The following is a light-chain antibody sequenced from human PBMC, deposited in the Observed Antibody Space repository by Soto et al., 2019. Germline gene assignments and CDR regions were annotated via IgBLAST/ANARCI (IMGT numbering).Light chain of an antibody. CDR1: QGIRND. J-gene: IGKJ5*01. CDR3: IQDSNYQIT. V-gene: IGKV1-6*01. Sequence: AIQMTHSPSSLSASVGDRVTITCRASQGIRNDLGWYQQKPGKAPKLLIYAASSLQSGVPSRFSGSGSGKDLTLTISSLQPEDFATYYSIQDSNYQITFGQWTRLEIX. CDR2: AAS.